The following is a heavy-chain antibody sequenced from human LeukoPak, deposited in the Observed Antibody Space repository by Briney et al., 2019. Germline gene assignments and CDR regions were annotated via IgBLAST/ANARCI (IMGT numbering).Heavy chain of an antibody. J-gene: IGHJ1*01. Sequence: ASVKVSCKASGYTFTSYDINWVRQATGQGLEWMGWMNPNSGNTGYAQKFQGRVTMTRNTSISTAYMELSSLRSEDTAVYYCARPLDEHCGESLYFQHWGQGTLVTVSS. CDR1: GYTFTSYD. CDR3: ARPLDEHCGESLYFQH. D-gene: IGHD3-10*01. CDR2: MNPNSGNT. V-gene: IGHV1-8*01.